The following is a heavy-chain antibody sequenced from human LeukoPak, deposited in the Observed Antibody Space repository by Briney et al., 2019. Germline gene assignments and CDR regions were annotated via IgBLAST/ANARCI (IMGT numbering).Heavy chain of an antibody. V-gene: IGHV3-9*01. CDR3: AKAHGSGSYYPKTLDSNNYYFDY. Sequence: PGGSLRLSCAASGFTFDDYAMHWVRQAPGKGLEWVSGISWNSGSIGYADSVKGRFTISRDNAKNSLYLQMNSLRAEDTALYYCAKAHGSGSYYPKTLDSNNYYFDYWGQGTLVTVSS. CDR2: ISWNSGSI. CDR1: GFTFDDYA. J-gene: IGHJ4*02. D-gene: IGHD3-10*01.